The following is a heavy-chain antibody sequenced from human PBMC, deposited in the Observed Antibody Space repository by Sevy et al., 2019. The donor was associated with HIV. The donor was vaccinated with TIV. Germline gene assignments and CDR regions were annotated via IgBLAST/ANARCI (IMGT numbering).Heavy chain of an antibody. V-gene: IGHV1-18*01. Sequence: ASLKVSCKASGYTFTSYGISWVRQAPGQGLEWMGWISAYNGNTNYAQKLQGRVTMTTDTSTSTAYMELRSLRSDDTAVYYCARVGYYYDSSGYYYYYYGMDVWGQGTTVTVSS. CDR3: ARVGYYYDSSGYYYYYYGMDV. CDR2: ISAYNGNT. J-gene: IGHJ6*02. D-gene: IGHD3-22*01. CDR1: GYTFTSYG.